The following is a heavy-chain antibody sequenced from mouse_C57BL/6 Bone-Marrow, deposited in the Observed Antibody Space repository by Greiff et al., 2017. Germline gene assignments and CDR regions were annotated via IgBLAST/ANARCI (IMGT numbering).Heavy chain of an antibody. V-gene: IGHV1-47*01. D-gene: IGHD2-14*01. CDR3: ARRRYCGPYWYFDV. Sequence: QVQLQQSGAELVKPGASVKMSCKASGYTFTTYPIEWMKQNHGKSLEWIGNFHPYNDDTKYNEKFKGKATLTVDKSSSTVYLELSRLTSDDSAVYYFARRRYCGPYWYFDVWGTGTTVTVSS. J-gene: IGHJ1*03. CDR1: GYTFTTYP. CDR2: FHPYNDDT.